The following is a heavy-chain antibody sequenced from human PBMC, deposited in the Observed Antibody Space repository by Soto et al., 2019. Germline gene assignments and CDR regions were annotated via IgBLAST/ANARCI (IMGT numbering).Heavy chain of an antibody. V-gene: IGHV3-64*01. J-gene: IGHJ4*02. CDR1: GFTFGSYP. CDR2: ISTNGDST. CDR3: AREGMSRPRWVFDY. Sequence: EVQLVESGGGLVQPGGSLRLSCAASGFTFGSYPMHWVRQAPGKGLEYVSAISTNGDSTFYANSVKGRFTISRDNSQSNLYLQMGSLGAEDMCVYSCAREGMSRPRWVFDYWGQGTLVTASS. D-gene: IGHD6-13*01.